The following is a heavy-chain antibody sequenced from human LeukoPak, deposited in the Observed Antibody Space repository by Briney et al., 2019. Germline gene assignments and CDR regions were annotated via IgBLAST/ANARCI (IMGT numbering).Heavy chain of an antibody. CDR3: AKGVAVAVTVYSDY. Sequence: GGSLRLSCAASGFTFSSYAMSWVRQAPGKGLEWVSAISGSGGSTYYADSVKGRFTISRDNSKNTLYLQMNSLRAEDTAVYYCAKGVAVAVTVYSDYWGQGTLVTVSS. CDR2: ISGSGGST. V-gene: IGHV3-23*01. D-gene: IGHD6-19*01. CDR1: GFTFSSYA. J-gene: IGHJ4*02.